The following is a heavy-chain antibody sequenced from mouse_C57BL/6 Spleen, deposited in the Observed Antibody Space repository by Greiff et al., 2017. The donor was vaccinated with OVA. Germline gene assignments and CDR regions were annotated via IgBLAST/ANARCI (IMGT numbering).Heavy chain of an antibody. CDR1: GYTFTDYY. D-gene: IGHD2-3*01. Sequence: EVQLQQSGPELVKPGASVKISCKASGYTFTDYYMNWVKQSHGKSLEWIGDINPNNGGTSYNQKFKGKATLTVDKSSSTADMELRSLRSEDSAVNYCASRDDDEGYFDDWGKGTTLTVSS. J-gene: IGHJ2*01. CDR3: ASRDDDEGYFDD. V-gene: IGHV1-26*01. CDR2: INPNNGGT.